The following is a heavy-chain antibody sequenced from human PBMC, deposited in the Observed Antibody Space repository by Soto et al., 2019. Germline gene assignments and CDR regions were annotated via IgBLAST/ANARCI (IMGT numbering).Heavy chain of an antibody. D-gene: IGHD6-19*01. CDR3: ATGSGWYSPDY. V-gene: IGHV3-74*01. CDR1: GFTFSSNW. CDR2: IDNDGSSR. Sequence: EVQLVESGGGLVQPGGSLRLSCAASGFTFSSNWMHWVRQGPGKGLVWDSRIDNDGSSRDYADSVKSRFTISRDNAKNTLYLEMSSLRGEDTAVYYCATGSGWYSPDYWGQGTLVTVSS. J-gene: IGHJ4*02.